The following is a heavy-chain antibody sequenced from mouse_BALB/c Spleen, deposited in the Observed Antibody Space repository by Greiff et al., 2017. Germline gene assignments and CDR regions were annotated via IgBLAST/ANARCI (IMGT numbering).Heavy chain of an antibody. CDR3: ARGASSGCFDY. D-gene: IGHD3-3*01. CDR2: INSNGGST. J-gene: IGHJ2*01. Sequence: DVQLVESGGGLVKLGGSLKLSCAASGFTFSSYYMSWVRQTPEKRLELVAAINSNGGSTYYPDTVKGRFTISRDNAKNTLYLQMSSLKSEDTALYYCARGASSGCFDYWGQGTTLTVSS. CDR1: GFTFSSYY. V-gene: IGHV5-6-2*01.